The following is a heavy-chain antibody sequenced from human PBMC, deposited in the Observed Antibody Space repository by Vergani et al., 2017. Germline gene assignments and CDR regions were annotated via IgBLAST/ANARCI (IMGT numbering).Heavy chain of an antibody. CDR3: AGREYDIFTVYLYFFDY. J-gene: IGHJ4*02. CDR2: IYYSGST. Sequence: QLQLQESGPGLVKPSETLSLTCTVSGGSISSSSYYWGWIRQPPGKGLEWIGRIYYSGSTYYNPSLESRVSISVDTSNNQFSLKLSSVTAADTAVYYFAGREYDIFTVYLYFFDYWGQGTLVTVSS. CDR1: GGSISSSSYY. D-gene: IGHD3-9*01. V-gene: IGHV4-39*07.